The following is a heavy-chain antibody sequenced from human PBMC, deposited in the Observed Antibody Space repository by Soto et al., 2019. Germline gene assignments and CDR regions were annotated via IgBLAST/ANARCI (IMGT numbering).Heavy chain of an antibody. D-gene: IGHD3-3*01. V-gene: IGHV3-7*04. J-gene: IGHJ6*02. CDR1: GFTFSTYW. Sequence: PGGSLRLSCAASGFTFSTYWMSWVRQAPGKGLEWVANIKQDGSERYYVDSVKGRFTISRDNAKNSLFLEINSLRVEDTAVYYCARVISTSGKPRGGLFSSTYYYYFYGMDVWGQGTTVTVSS. CDR2: IKQDGSER. CDR3: ARVISTSGKPRGGLFSSTYYYYFYGMDV.